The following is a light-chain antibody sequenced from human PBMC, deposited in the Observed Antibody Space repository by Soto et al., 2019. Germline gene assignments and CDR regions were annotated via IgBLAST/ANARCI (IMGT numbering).Light chain of an antibody. Sequence: QAVVTQEPSFSVSPGGTVTITCGLSSGSVSTSYYPSWYQQTPGQAPRTLIYSTNTRSSGVPDRFSGSILGNKAALTITGAQADDESDYYCVLYMGSGSVVFGGGTKVTVL. V-gene: IGLV8-61*01. J-gene: IGLJ2*01. CDR1: SGSVSTSYY. CDR2: STN. CDR3: VLYMGSGSVV.